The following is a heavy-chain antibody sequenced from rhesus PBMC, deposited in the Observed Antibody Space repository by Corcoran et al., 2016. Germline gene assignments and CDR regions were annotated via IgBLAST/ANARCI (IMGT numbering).Heavy chain of an antibody. J-gene: IGHJ4*01. V-gene: IGHV4-173*01. CDR1: GGSISSNY. Sequence: QLQLQESGPGLGKPSETLSLTCAGSGGSISSNYWSWIRQPPGKGLEWIGRISGSGANTDYNPSLKSRVTISTDPAKNHFSLKLSFVTAADTAVYYCARASPYGNYVDYWGQGVLVTVSS. CDR3: ARASPYGNYVDY. CDR2: ISGSGANT. D-gene: IGHD4-35*01.